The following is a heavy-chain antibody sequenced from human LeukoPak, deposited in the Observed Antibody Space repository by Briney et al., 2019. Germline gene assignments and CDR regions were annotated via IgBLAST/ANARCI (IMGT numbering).Heavy chain of an antibody. CDR3: AGSYHYYMDV. CDR2: ISYIGST. CDR1: GGSISNYY. Sequence: SETLSLTRTVSGGSISNYYWSWIRQPPGKGLEWIGYISYIGSTKYKPSLKSRVTISEDPSKKQFSLTLSSVPAADTAVYYCAGSYHYYMDVWGKGTTVTVSS. V-gene: IGHV4-59*01. J-gene: IGHJ6*03.